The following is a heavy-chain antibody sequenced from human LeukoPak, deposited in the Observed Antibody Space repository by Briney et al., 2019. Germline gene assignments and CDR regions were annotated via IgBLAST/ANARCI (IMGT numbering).Heavy chain of an antibody. V-gene: IGHV4-39*01. CDR2: IYYSGST. Sequence: SETLSLTCTVSGGSISSSTYYWDWIRQPPGKGLDWIGSIYYSGSTYYNPSLKSRVTISVDTSKNHFSLKLTSVTAADTAVYYCARRIPTFFFDYWGQGTLATVSS. J-gene: IGHJ4*02. D-gene: IGHD2-21*01. CDR3: ARRIPTFFFDY. CDR1: GGSISSSTYY.